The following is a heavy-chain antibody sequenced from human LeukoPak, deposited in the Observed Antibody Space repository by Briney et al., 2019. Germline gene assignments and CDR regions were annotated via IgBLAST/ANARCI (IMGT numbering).Heavy chain of an antibody. D-gene: IGHD1-26*01. J-gene: IGHJ6*03. V-gene: IGHV3-20*04. CDR2: INWNGGST. Sequence: GGSLRLSCAASGFTFSSYAMSWVRQAPGKGLEWVSGINWNGGSTGYADSVKGRFTISRDNAKNSLYLQMNSLRAEDTALYYCARDRSARAPYMDVWGKGTTVTVSS. CDR1: GFTFSSYA. CDR3: ARDRSARAPYMDV.